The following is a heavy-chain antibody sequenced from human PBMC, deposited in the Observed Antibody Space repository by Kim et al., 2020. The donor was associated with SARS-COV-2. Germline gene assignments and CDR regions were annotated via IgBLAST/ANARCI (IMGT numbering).Heavy chain of an antibody. J-gene: IGHJ5*02. CDR1: GYSFTSYG. CDR2: ISTDNGDT. CDR3: VRDWYCSGDTCQNCFDP. Sequence: ASVKVSCKASGYSFTSYGISWVRQAPGQGLEWMGWISTDNGDTNYAQNFQGRVTMTTDTSTRTAYMELRGLRSDDTAVYYCVRDWYCSGDTCQNCFDPWGQGTLVTVSS. V-gene: IGHV1-18*01. D-gene: IGHD2-15*01.